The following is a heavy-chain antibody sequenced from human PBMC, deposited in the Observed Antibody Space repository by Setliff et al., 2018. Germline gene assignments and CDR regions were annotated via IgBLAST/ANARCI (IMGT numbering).Heavy chain of an antibody. CDR2: IIPMFGT. CDR1: GGTFSSYV. Sequence: SVKVSCKASGGTFSSYVISWVREAPGQGLEWMGGIIPMFGTNYAQKFQGRVTITADESTSTAYMELSSLGSEDTAVYYCAGGQPLVRKYYYYMDVWGKGTLVTVSS. D-gene: IGHD3-10*01. J-gene: IGHJ6*03. CDR3: AGGQPLVRKYYYYMDV. V-gene: IGHV1-69*13.